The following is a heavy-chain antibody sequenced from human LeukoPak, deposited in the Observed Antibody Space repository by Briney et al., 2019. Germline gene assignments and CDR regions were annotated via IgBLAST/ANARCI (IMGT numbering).Heavy chain of an antibody. D-gene: IGHD3-10*01. CDR2: ISYDGSNK. V-gene: IGHV3-30*03. CDR1: GFTFSSYG. CDR3: ATPGDGSGSYYNGLYY. J-gene: IGHJ4*02. Sequence: PGGSLRLSCAASGFTFSSYGMHWVRQAPGKGLEWVAVISYDGSNKYYADSVKGRFTISRDNSKNTLYLQMNSLRAEDTAVYYCATPGDGSGSYYNGLYYWGQGTLVTVSS.